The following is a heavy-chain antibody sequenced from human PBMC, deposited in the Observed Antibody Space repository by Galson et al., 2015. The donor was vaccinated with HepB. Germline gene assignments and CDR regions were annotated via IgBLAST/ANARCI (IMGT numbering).Heavy chain of an antibody. J-gene: IGHJ5*02. D-gene: IGHD2-15*01. CDR3: ARDMGCCSGGSCYWFDP. CDR1: GGSISSGSYY. CDR2: IYTSGST. Sequence: TLSLTCTVSGGSISSGSYYWSWIRQPAGKGLEWIGRIYTSGSTNYNPSLKSRVTISVDTSKNQFSLKLSSVTAADTAVYYCARDMGCCSGGSCYWFDPWGQGTLVTVSS. V-gene: IGHV4-61*02.